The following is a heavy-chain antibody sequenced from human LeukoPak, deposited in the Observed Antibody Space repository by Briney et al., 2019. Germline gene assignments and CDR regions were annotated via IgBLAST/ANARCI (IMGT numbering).Heavy chain of an antibody. J-gene: IGHJ4*02. CDR1: GYSITSGYY. V-gene: IGHV4-38-2*01. D-gene: IGHD3-22*01. CDR2: IYHSGST. Sequence: PSETLSLTCAFSGYSITSGYYWGWIRQPPGKGLEWIGSIYHSGSTYYKSSLKSRVTISVDTSKNQFSLRVTSVTAADTAMYYCTRGLQSGGYTDYWGQGTLVTVSS. CDR3: TRGLQSGGYTDY.